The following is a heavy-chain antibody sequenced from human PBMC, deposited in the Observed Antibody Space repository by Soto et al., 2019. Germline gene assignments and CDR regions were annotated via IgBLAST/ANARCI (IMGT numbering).Heavy chain of an antibody. V-gene: IGHV3-7*01. D-gene: IGHD2-21*01. J-gene: IGHJ4*02. CDR1: GFTFSNYW. CDR3: ARGLHSLFDY. Sequence: GGSLRLSCVASGFTFSNYWMNWVRQAPGKGLEWVATIKQDGSETYYVDSVKGRFTISRANSNNTPYVQMTSLRAEDTAVYYCARGLHSLFDYRGQGTLVTVSS. CDR2: IKQDGSET.